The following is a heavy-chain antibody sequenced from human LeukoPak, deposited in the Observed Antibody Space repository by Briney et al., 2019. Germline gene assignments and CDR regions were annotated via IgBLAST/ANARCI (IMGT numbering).Heavy chain of an antibody. CDR1: GYTFTGYY. Sequence: GESLKVSCKTSGYTFTGYYLHWVRQAPGQGLEWMGWIRPNSGGTKNAQKFQGRVTMTRDTSISTAYMELNRLTSDDTAVYYCATYSNSTLQYYYGLDVWGQGTTVTVSS. J-gene: IGHJ6*02. D-gene: IGHD6-6*01. CDR2: IRPNSGGT. V-gene: IGHV1-2*02. CDR3: ATYSNSTLQYYYGLDV.